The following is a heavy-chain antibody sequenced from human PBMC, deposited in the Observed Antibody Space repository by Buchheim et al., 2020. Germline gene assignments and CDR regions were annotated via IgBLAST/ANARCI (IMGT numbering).Heavy chain of an antibody. J-gene: IGHJ6*02. CDR2: IWYDGSNK. CDR1: GFTFSSYG. CDR3: ARDVVPTAKRYNYGMGV. V-gene: IGHV3-33*01. D-gene: IGHD2-21*02. Sequence: QVQLVESGGGVVQPGRSLRLSCAASGFTFSSYGMYWVRQAPGKGLEWVAVIWYDGSNKYYADSVKGRFTISRDNSKNTLYLQMNSLRVEDTAVYYCARDVVPTAKRYNYGMGVWGQGT.